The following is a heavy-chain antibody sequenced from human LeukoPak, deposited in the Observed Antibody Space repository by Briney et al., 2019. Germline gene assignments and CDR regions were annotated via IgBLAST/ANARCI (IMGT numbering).Heavy chain of an antibody. J-gene: IGHJ4*02. CDR3: ARPYYDILTGLRY. CDR2: ISYDGSNK. D-gene: IGHD3-9*01. CDR1: GFTFSSYA. V-gene: IGHV3-30-3*01. Sequence: SGGSLRLSCAASGFTFSSYAMHWVRQAPGKRLEWVAVISYDGSNKYYADSVKGRFTISRDNSKNTLYLQMNSLRAEDTAVYYCARPYYDILTGLRYWGQGTLVTVSS.